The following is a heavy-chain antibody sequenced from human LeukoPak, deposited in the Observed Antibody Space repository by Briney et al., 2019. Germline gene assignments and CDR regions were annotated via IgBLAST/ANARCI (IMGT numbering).Heavy chain of an antibody. CDR3: ARKSAGFLTA. CDR2: INPSSGGT. J-gene: IGHJ5*02. V-gene: IGHV1-2*02. Sequence: ASVKVSCKASGYTFTGDQIYWLRQAPGQGLEWVGWINPSSGGTLYEEKFQGRVTMTRDKSISSAYMELSSLRSDDTAVYYCARKSAGFLTAWGQGTLVTVSS. CDR1: GYTFTGDQ. D-gene: IGHD2/OR15-2a*01.